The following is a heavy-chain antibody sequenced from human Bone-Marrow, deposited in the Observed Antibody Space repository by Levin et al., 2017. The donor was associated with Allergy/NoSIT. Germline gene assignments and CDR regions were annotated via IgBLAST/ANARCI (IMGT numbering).Heavy chain of an antibody. J-gene: IGHJ6*02. D-gene: IGHD3-3*01. Sequence: GESLKISCKVFGYTLTELPMHWVRQAPGEGLEWVGSFDPEDGETIYAQKFQGRVTMTEDTSTDTAYMHLSSLRSEDTAVYFCATRKAPTTDYTLVYQYSMDVWGQGTTVTVSS. CDR2: FDPEDGET. CDR3: ATRKAPTTDYTLVYQYSMDV. V-gene: IGHV1-24*01. CDR1: GYTLTELP.